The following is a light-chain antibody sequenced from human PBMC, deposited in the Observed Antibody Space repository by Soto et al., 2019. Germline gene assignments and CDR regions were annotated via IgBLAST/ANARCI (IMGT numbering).Light chain of an antibody. CDR3: QSYDSSLSVV. CDR2: GNS. J-gene: IGLJ2*01. Sequence: QSVLTQPPSVSGAPGQRVTISCTGSSSNIGAGYDVHWYQQLPGTAPKLLIYGNSNRPSGVPDRFSGSKSGTSASLAITGLKAEAEADYYCQSYDSSLSVVFGGGTQLTVL. V-gene: IGLV1-40*01. CDR1: SSNIGAGYD.